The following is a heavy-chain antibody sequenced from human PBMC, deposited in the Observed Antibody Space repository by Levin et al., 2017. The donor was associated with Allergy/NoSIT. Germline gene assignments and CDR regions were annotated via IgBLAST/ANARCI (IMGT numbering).Heavy chain of an antibody. Sequence: RGESLKISCAASGFIFSTYAMSWVRQAPGKGLEWVSGISGSGGNTYYADSVKGRFTISRDNSKNTLSLQMNSLRAEDTALYYCAKDLRFSSSWSHFDYWGQGTLVTVSS. J-gene: IGHJ4*02. CDR2: ISGSGGNT. CDR3: AKDLRFSSSWSHFDY. V-gene: IGHV3-23*01. D-gene: IGHD6-13*01. CDR1: GFIFSTYA.